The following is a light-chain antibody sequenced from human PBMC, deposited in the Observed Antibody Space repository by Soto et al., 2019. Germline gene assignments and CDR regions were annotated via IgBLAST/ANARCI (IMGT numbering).Light chain of an antibody. Sequence: EIVMTQSPATLSVYPGERATLSCRASQSVSSNLAWYQQKPGQAPRLLIYGASTRATGISARFSGSGSGTEFTLSLSGLQSEDVAGYYCQQYKNWPGTFGQGTKLEIK. CDR2: GAS. CDR3: QQYKNWPGT. CDR1: QSVSSN. V-gene: IGKV3-15*01. J-gene: IGKJ2*01.